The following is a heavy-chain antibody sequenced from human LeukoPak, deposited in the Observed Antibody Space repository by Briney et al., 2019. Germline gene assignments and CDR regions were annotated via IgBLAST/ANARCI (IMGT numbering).Heavy chain of an antibody. CDR3: GKDQFDGSGTFYFDY. D-gene: IGHD3-10*01. J-gene: IGHJ4*02. V-gene: IGHV3-43D*03. CDR2: ISWGGGRA. Sequence: QPAGSLRLSCAASGFTFDDYAMHWVRQAPGKGLEWVSLISWGGGRAYYADSVKGRFTISRDNSKNSLHLQMNSLRPEDTALYYCGKDQFDGSGTFYFDYWGQGTLITVSS. CDR1: GFTFDDYA.